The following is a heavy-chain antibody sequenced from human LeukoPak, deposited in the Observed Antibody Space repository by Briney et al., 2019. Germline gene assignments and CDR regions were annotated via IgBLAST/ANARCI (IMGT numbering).Heavy chain of an antibody. CDR1: GYTFTSYG. CDR2: ISAYNGNT. CDR3: ARTYSSSTYYYYYYMDV. J-gene: IGHJ6*03. D-gene: IGHD6-6*01. Sequence: ASVKVSCKASGYTFTSYGISWVRQAPGQGLEWMGWISAYNGNTNYAQKLQGRVTMTTDTSTSTAYMELRSLRSDDTAVYYCARTYSSSTYYYYYYMDVWGKGTTVTVSS. V-gene: IGHV1-18*01.